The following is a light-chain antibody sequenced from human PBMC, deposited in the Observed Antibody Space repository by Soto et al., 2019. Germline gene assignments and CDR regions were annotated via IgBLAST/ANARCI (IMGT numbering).Light chain of an antibody. CDR2: GAS. Sequence: EIVMTQSPATLSVSPGERATLSCRASQSVSTNLAWYQQKPGQGPRLLIFGASTRAIGIPARFSGSGSGTDFTLTINSLQSEDFATYYCQQYNSYPWTFGQGTKVDI. V-gene: IGKV3-15*01. CDR1: QSVSTN. J-gene: IGKJ1*01. CDR3: QQYNSYPWT.